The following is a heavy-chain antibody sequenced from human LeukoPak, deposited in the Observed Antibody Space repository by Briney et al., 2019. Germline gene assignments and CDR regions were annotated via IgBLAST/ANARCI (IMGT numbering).Heavy chain of an antibody. CDR3: ARESGITMLRGAHTP. CDR1: GFTFSSYE. J-gene: IGHJ5*02. V-gene: IGHV3-48*03. Sequence: GGSLRLSCAASGFTFSSYEMNWVRQAPGKGLEWVSYISSSGSTIYYADSVKGRFTVSRDNAKNSLYLQMNSLRAEDTAVYYCARESGITMLRGAHTPWGQGILVTVSS. D-gene: IGHD3-10*01. CDR2: ISSSGSTI.